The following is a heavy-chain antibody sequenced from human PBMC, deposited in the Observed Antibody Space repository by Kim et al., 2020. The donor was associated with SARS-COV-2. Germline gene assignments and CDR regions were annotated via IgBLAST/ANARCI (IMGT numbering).Heavy chain of an antibody. Sequence: ASVKVSCKASGSTFTGYAIHWVRQAPGQRLEWMGWINAGNGDTKYSQKFQGRVTITRDTSASTADMELSSLRSEDTAVYYCARGYCSSTSCQYYPDHWVQGTLVTVSS. V-gene: IGHV1-3*01. D-gene: IGHD2-2*01. CDR2: INAGNGDT. J-gene: IGHJ4*02. CDR1: GSTFTGYA. CDR3: ARGYCSSTSCQYYPDH.